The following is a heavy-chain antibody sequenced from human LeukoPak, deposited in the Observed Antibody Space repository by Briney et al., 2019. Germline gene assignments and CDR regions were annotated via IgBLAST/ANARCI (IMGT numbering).Heavy chain of an antibody. CDR3: ARDYDYVPDY. D-gene: IGHD3-16*01. V-gene: IGHV1-18*01. Sequence: ASVKVSCTASGYTFTSYGISWVRQAPRQGLEWMGWISPYNANTNYPQKLQGRVTITIDTSTSTANMELRSLRSDDTAVYYCARDYDYVPDYWGQGTLVTVSS. J-gene: IGHJ4*02. CDR2: ISPYNANT. CDR1: GYTFTSYG.